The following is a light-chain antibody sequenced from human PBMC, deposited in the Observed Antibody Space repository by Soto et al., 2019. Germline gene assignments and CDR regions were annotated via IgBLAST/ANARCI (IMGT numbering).Light chain of an antibody. CDR1: QSVSSSY. CDR3: QQYGGSPPLT. CDR2: GTS. J-gene: IGKJ4*01. Sequence: ENVLTQSPGTLSLSPGERATLSCRASQSVSSSYLAWYQQKPGQAPRLLIYGTSSRATGVPDRFSGSGSGTDFTLTISRLAPEDVAVYFCQQYGGSPPLTFGGGTKVEI. V-gene: IGKV3-20*01.